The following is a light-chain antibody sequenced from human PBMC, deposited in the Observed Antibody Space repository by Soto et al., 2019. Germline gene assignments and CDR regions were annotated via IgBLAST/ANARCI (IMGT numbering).Light chain of an antibody. CDR3: SSYTSSSTLEV. Sequence: QSALTQPASVSGSPGQSITISCTGTSSDIGGYNFVSWFQQHPGKAPKLMIYEVSNRASGVSNRFSGSKSGNTAPLTISGLQDEDEADYYCSSYTSSSTLEVFGGGTKLTVL. J-gene: IGLJ3*02. CDR2: EVS. V-gene: IGLV2-14*01. CDR1: SSDIGGYNF.